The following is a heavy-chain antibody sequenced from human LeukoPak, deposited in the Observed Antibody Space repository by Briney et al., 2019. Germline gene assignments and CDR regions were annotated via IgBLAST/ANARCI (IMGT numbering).Heavy chain of an antibody. CDR1: GFTFSSYD. Sequence: PGGSLRLSCAASGFTFSSYDIHRVRQAPGKGLEWVAFIRYDGSNKYYADSVGGRFTISRDNSKNTLYLQMNSLRAEDTAVYFCAKGSKAVLFTRDHYMDVWGKGTTVTISS. D-gene: IGHD6-19*01. J-gene: IGHJ6*03. CDR3: AKGSKAVLFTRDHYMDV. V-gene: IGHV3-30*02. CDR2: IRYDGSNK.